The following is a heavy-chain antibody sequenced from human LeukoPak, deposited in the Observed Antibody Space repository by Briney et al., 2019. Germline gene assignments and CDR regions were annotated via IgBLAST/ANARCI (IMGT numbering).Heavy chain of an antibody. J-gene: IGHJ4*02. V-gene: IGHV4-34*01. Sequence: PSETLSLTCAVYGGSFSGYYWSWIRQPPGKGLGWIGEINRSGSTNYNPSLKSRVTISVDTSKNQFSMKLSSVTAADTAVYYCARGGIQLWLRGVGGGRGTYFDYWGQGTLVTVSS. CDR3: ARGGIQLWLRGVGGGRGTYFDY. D-gene: IGHD5-18*01. CDR2: INRSGST. CDR1: GGSFSGYY.